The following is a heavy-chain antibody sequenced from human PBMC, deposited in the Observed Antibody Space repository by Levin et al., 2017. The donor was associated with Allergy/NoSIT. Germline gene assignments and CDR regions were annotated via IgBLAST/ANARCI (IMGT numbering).Heavy chain of an antibody. D-gene: IGHD6-13*01. Sequence: SQTLSLTCTVSGGSISSSYWSWIRQPPGKGLEWIGYIYYSGSTNYNPSLKSRVTISVDTSKNQVSLKLSSVTAADTAVYYCARRAIAADSGFDYWGQGTLVTVSS. V-gene: IGHV4-59*01. J-gene: IGHJ4*02. CDR1: GGSISSSY. CDR3: ARRAIAADSGFDY. CDR2: IYYSGST.